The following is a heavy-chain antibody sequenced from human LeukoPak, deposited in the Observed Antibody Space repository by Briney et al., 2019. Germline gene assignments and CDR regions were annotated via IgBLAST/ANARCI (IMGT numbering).Heavy chain of an antibody. D-gene: IGHD3-16*01. CDR3: FTEVPGGGY. CDR1: EFTFSGYW. CDR2: IKSNSDGGTT. Sequence: GGSLRLSCAASEFTFSGYWMSWVRQAPGKGLEWVGRIKSNSDGGTTNYAAPVKGRFAISRDDSKNTLYLQMNSLKTEDTAMYYCFTEVPGGGYWGQGTLVTVSS. V-gene: IGHV3-15*06. J-gene: IGHJ4*02.